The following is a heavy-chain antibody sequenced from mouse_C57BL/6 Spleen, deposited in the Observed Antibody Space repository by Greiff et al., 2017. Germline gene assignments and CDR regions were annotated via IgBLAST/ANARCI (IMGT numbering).Heavy chain of an antibody. D-gene: IGHD4-1*01. Sequence: QVQLQQPGTELVKPGASVKLSCKASGYTFTSYWMHWVKQRPGQGLEWIGNINPSNGGTNYNEKFKSKATLTVAKSSSTAYMQLSSLTSEDSAVYYCARWELGRGYFDVWGTGTTVTVSS. CDR1: GYTFTSYW. CDR3: ARWELGRGYFDV. CDR2: INPSNGGT. J-gene: IGHJ1*03. V-gene: IGHV1-53*01.